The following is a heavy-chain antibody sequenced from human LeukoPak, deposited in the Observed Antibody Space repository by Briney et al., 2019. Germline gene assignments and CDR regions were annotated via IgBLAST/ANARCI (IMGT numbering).Heavy chain of an antibody. CDR3: ARDLPDPDIVVVPAAILSAYYYYGMDV. J-gene: IGHJ6*02. CDR2: ISSSGSTI. CDR1: GFTFSDYY. V-gene: IGHV3-11*01. Sequence: PGGSLRLSCAASGFTFSDYYMSWIRQAPGKGLEWVSYISSSGSTIYYADSVKGRFTISRDNAKNSLYLQMNSLRAEDTAVYYCARDLPDPDIVVVPAAILSAYYYYGMDVWGQGTTVTVSS. D-gene: IGHD2-2*02.